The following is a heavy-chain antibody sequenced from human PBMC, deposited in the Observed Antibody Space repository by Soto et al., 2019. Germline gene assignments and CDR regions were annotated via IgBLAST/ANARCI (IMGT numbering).Heavy chain of an antibody. V-gene: IGHV3-33*01. CDR1: GFSFSSYG. J-gene: IGHJ6*02. Sequence: GGSLRLSCAASGFSFSSYGMHWVRQAPGKGLEWVAGIWYDGSNKDYADSVKGRFTISRDNSKNTVDLQMNSLRAEDTALYYCASNGIPPSYFYDMNVWGQGTTVTVSS. CDR3: ASNGIPPSYFYDMNV. CDR2: IWYDGSNK.